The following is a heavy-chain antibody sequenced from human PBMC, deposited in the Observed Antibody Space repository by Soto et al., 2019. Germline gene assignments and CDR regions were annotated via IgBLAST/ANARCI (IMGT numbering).Heavy chain of an antibody. CDR3: ARDLYSSSFFWFDA. CDR2: ITAGDGKT. V-gene: IGHV1-3*01. CDR1: GYNFTQYT. D-gene: IGHD2-2*01. Sequence: QVHLVQSGAEVKKPGASVKVSCKASGYNFTQYTIHWVRQAPGQRLEWMGWITAGDGKTQYSKKFQTRVTIRSDVSATTVYMDLNSLRSEDTAVSVCARDLYSSSFFWFDAWGRGTLVIVSS. J-gene: IGHJ5*02.